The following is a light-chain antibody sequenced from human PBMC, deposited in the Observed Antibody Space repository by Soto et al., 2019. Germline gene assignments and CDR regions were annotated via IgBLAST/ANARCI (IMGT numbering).Light chain of an antibody. CDR3: QQYNSYSPT. Sequence: DIQMTQSPSTLSESVGDSLTITCRASQNIDNLLAWYQQKPGQAPKVVIFDGSRLETGVPSRFSGSGSGTTFTLTISSLQPDEFATYYCQQYNSYSPTVGPGTKGDIK. CDR2: DGS. J-gene: IGKJ1*01. V-gene: IGKV1-5*01. CDR1: QNIDNL.